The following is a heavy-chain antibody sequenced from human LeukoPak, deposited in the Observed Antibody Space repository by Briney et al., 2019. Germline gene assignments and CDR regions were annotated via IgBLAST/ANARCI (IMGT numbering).Heavy chain of an antibody. Sequence: GGSLRLSCAASKFTFSSYAMSWVRQGPGKGLEWVSAISGSGGSTYYADSVKGRFTISRDNSKNTLYLQMNSLRADDMAVYYCARDQQSFSSWPPDYWGQGTLVTVSS. CDR1: KFTFSSYA. J-gene: IGHJ4*02. D-gene: IGHD2-2*01. CDR3: ARDQQSFSSWPPDY. V-gene: IGHV3-23*01. CDR2: ISGSGGST.